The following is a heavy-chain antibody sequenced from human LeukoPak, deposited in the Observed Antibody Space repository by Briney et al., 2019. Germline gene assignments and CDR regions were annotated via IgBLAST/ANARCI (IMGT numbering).Heavy chain of an antibody. CDR2: MNPNSGDT. CDR3: TRETSSRYFDY. V-gene: IGHV1-8*03. Sequence: GASVKVSCKASGYTFTSYDINWVRQATGQGLEWMGWMNPNSGDTGYAQKFQGRVTITRNTSISTAYMELSSLRSEDTAVYYCTRETSSRYFDYWGQRTLVTVSS. J-gene: IGHJ4*02. CDR1: GYTFTSYD.